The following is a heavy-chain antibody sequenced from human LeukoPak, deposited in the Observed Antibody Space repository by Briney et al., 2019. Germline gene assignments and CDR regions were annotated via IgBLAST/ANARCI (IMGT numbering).Heavy chain of an antibody. J-gene: IGHJ3*02. D-gene: IGHD3-22*01. CDR3: AKDSRTMSHRYAFDI. CDR1: GFIFSTYS. Sequence: GGSLRLSCAASGFIFSTYSMSWVRQAPGKGLEWVSSISSSSSYIHYADSVKGRFTISRDNAQNSLYLQMNSLRAEDTAVYYCAKDSRTMSHRYAFDIWGQGTMVTVSS. CDR2: ISSSSSYI. V-gene: IGHV3-21*01.